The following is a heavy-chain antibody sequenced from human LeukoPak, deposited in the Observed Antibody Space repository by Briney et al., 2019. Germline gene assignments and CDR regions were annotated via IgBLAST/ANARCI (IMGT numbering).Heavy chain of an antibody. Sequence: KSSETLSLTCSVSGGSISSYYWSWIRQPPGKGLEWIGYIYYTGSTNYNPSLKSRVTISVDTSKNQFSLKLSPVTAADTAVYYCARVGGTRYFDYWGQGTLVTVSS. D-gene: IGHD1-26*01. CDR2: IYYTGST. CDR3: ARVGGTRYFDY. J-gene: IGHJ4*02. V-gene: IGHV4-59*01. CDR1: GGSISSYY.